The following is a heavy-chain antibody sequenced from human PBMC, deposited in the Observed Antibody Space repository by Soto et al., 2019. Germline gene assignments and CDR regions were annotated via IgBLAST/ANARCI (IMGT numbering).Heavy chain of an antibody. J-gene: IGHJ4*02. V-gene: IGHV1-8*01. CDR2: MNPNNNNT. CDR3: ARRPHPYFNDY. D-gene: IGHD2-8*01. Sequence: QVQLVQSGAEVKKPGASVKVSCKASGYTFTSYDINWVRQATGQGLEWMGWMNPNNNNTGYAQKYQGRVTMTRNTSISTAYMELSSLGSEDTAVYYCARRPHPYFNDYWGQGTLVTVSS. CDR1: GYTFTSYD.